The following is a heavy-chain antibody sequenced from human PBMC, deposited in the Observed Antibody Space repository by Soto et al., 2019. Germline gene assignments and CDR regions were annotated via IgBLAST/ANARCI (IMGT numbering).Heavy chain of an antibody. CDR2: ISFDGSKK. J-gene: IGHJ6*02. CDR1: GFTFSSFG. D-gene: IGHD1-26*01. Sequence: GGSLRLSCAASGFTFSSFGMHWVRQAPGKGLEWVAVISFDGSKKYYADSVKGRFTISRDNSKNTLFLQMNSLRAEDTAVYYCAKDSMGDYYGMDVWRQGTTVTVSS. V-gene: IGHV3-30*18. CDR3: AKDSMGDYYGMDV.